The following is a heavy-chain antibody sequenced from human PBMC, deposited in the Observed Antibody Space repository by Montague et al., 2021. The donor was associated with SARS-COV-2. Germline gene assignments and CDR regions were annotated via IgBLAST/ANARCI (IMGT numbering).Heavy chain of an antibody. CDR1: GFSLSTSGMY. D-gene: IGHD2-2*01. J-gene: IGHJ4*02. Sequence: PALVKPTQTLTLTCTFSGFSLSTSGMYVSWIRQPPGKALEWLARIDWDDDKYYSTSLKTRLTISKDTSKNQVVLTMTNMDPVDTATYYCARMDAGPTSYDYGGQGTLVTVSS. CDR3: ARMDAGPTSYDY. CDR2: IDWDDDK. V-gene: IGHV2-70*11.